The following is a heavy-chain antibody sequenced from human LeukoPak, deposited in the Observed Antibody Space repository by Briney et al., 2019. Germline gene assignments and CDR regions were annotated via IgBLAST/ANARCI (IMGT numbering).Heavy chain of an antibody. CDR2: IYYSGST. V-gene: IGHV4-59*12. Sequence: SETLSLTCTVSGGSISSYYWSWIRQPPGKGLEWIGYIYYSGSTNYNPSLKSRVTISVDTSKNQFSLKLSSVTAADTAVYYCARDGASVSGGFYFDYWGQGTLVTVSS. D-gene: IGHD1-26*01. CDR1: GGSISSYY. CDR3: ARDGASVSGGFYFDY. J-gene: IGHJ4*02.